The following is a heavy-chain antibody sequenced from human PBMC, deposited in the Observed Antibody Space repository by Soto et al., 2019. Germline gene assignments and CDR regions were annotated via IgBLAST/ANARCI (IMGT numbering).Heavy chain of an antibody. Sequence: SVKVSCKASGGPFSRYTITWVRQAPGQGLEWMGGITPMFGTPNYAQKFQGRVTITADESTSTAYMELSSLRSEDTAMYYCARDGTLYDSSAYYYLYWGQGTLVTVSS. CDR3: ARDGTLYDSSAYYYLY. D-gene: IGHD3-22*01. CDR2: ITPMFGTP. V-gene: IGHV1-69*13. CDR1: GGPFSRYT. J-gene: IGHJ4*02.